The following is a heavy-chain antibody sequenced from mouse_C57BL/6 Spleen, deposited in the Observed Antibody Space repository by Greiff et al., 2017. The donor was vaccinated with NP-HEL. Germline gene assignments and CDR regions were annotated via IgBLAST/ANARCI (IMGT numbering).Heavy chain of an antibody. V-gene: IGHV5-4*03. Sequence: EVKLVESGGGLVKPGGSLKLSCAASGFTFSSYAMSWVRQTTEKRLEWVAAISDGGSYTYYPDHVKGRFTFSRDNAKNNLYLQMSHLKSEDTAMYYCERPGEQGRKGADFDYWGQGTTLTVSS. CDR3: ERPGEQGRKGADFDY. CDR2: ISDGGSYT. D-gene: IGHD4-1*01. CDR1: GFTFSSYA. J-gene: IGHJ2*01.